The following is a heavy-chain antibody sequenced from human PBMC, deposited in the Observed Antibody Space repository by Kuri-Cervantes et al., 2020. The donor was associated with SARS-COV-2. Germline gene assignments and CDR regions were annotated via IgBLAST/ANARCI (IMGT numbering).Heavy chain of an antibody. V-gene: IGHV3-13*01. Sequence: GESLKISCAASGFTFSSYDMHWVRQATGKGLEWVSAIGTAGDTYYPGSVKGRFTISRENAKNSLYLQMNSLRAGDTAVYYCARGEDIVVVPAAAFDYWGQGTLVTVSS. CDR1: GFTFSSYD. J-gene: IGHJ4*02. CDR2: IGTAGDT. D-gene: IGHD2-2*01. CDR3: ARGEDIVVVPAAAFDY.